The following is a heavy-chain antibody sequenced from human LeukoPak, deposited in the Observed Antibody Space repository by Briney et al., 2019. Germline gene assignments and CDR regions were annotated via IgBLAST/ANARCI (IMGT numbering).Heavy chain of an antibody. CDR1: GGSISSGDYY. J-gene: IGHJ5*02. CDR3: ARVLVRGERYRYNWFDP. D-gene: IGHD3-10*01. CDR2: IYYSGST. Sequence: PSETLSLTCTVSGGSISSGDYYWSWIRQPPGKGLEWIGYIYYSGSTYYNPSLKSRVTISVDTSKNQFSLKLSSVTAADTAVYYCARVLVRGERYRYNWFDPWGQGTLVTVSS. V-gene: IGHV4-30-4*01.